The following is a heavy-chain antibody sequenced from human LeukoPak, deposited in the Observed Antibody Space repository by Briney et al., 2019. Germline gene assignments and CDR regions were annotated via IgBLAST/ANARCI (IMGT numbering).Heavy chain of an antibody. V-gene: IGHV3-48*01. CDR3: ARDGGYRGYDADC. CDR2: ISDSGAM. J-gene: IGHJ4*02. Sequence: GGALRLSWAASGWTFSRYSIRWVRQAPGKGLEWVSYISDSGAMYYADSVRGRFTISRENAQNSLFLQMNSLRAEDTAVYYCARDGGYRGYDADCWGQGTLVTVSS. D-gene: IGHD5-12*01. CDR1: GWTFSRYS.